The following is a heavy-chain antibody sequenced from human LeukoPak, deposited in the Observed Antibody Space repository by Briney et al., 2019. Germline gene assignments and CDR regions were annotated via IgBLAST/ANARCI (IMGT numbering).Heavy chain of an antibody. CDR1: GGSISSSSYY. Sequence: SETLSLTCTVYGGSISSSSYYWCWIRQPPGNGREWIGSIYYSGSTYYNPSLKSRVTISVDTTKNQLSLKLSSVTDADAAVYYRTRLEGGDYALSCFDYWGQGTLVTVFS. J-gene: IGHJ4*02. V-gene: IGHV4-39*01. CDR3: TRLEGGDYALSCFDY. D-gene: IGHD4-17*01. CDR2: IYYSGST.